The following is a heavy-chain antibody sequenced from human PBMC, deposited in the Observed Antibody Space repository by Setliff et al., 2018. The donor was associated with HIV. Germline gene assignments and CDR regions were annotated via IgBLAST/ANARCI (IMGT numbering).Heavy chain of an antibody. CDR2: IYPENSDA. CDR3: ARLSQRIRIFGVINRGEEFDI. D-gene: IGHD3-3*01. Sequence: PGESLKISCKGSGYSFPNNWIGWVRQMSGKGLEWMGFIYPENSDARYSPSFEGQVTIPADNSNTTAYLQWSSLKASDTAMYFCARLSQRIRIFGVINRGEEFDIWGQGTMVTVSS. CDR1: GYSFPNNW. V-gene: IGHV5-51*01. J-gene: IGHJ3*02.